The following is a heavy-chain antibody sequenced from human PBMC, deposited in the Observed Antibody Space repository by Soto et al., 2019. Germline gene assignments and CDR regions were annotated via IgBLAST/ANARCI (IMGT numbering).Heavy chain of an antibody. V-gene: IGHV1-18*04. CDR3: ARDARKRLTETYHYDSSGYYYL. J-gene: IGHJ4*02. CDR2: ISAYNGNT. Sequence: ASVKVSCKASGYTFTSYGISWVRQAPGQGLEWMGWISAYNGNTNYAQKLQGRVTMTTDTSTSTAYMELRSLRSDDTAVYYCARDARKRLTETYHYDSSGYYYLWGQGTLVTVSS. CDR1: GYTFTSYG. D-gene: IGHD3-22*01.